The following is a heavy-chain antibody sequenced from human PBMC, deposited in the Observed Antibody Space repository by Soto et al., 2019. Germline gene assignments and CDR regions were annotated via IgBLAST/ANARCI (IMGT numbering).Heavy chain of an antibody. CDR3: ARDGYFYYRGGQCPDS. CDR2: ISYDDDNK. J-gene: IGHJ5*01. V-gene: IGHV3-30-3*01. Sequence: QVHLVESGGGVVQPGMSLRLSCAASGFKFSDYSMHWVRQVTGMGLAWLAVISYDDDNKYYADSVKGRFTISRDNARNTLSLKVNSLRAEETAIYYWARDGYFYYRGGQCPDSWGQGTLVTGSS. CDR1: GFKFSDYS. D-gene: IGHD3-10*02.